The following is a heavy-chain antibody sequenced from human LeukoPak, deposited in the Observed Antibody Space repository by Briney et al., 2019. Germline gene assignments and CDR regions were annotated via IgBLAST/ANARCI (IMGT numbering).Heavy chain of an antibody. CDR1: GFTFSSFE. CDR2: ISSSGSSI. D-gene: IGHD2-15*01. CDR3: ARACGASCYAVDYYNYGMDV. V-gene: IGHV3-48*03. J-gene: IGHJ6*02. Sequence: GGSLRLSCAVSGFTFSSFETNWVRQAPGKGLEWVSYISSSGSSIYYADSVKGRFTISRDNAKNSLYLQMNSLGAGDTAVYYCARACGASCYAVDYYNYGMDVWGQGTTVTVSS.